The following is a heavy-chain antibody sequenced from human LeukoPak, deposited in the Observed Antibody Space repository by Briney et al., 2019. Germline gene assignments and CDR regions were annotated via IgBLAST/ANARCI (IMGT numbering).Heavy chain of an antibody. CDR1: GDSISSNY. CDR2: IYYSGST. D-gene: IGHD3-22*01. V-gene: IGHV4-59*01. Sequence: SETLSLTCTVSGDSISSNYWSWIRQPPGKGLEWIGYIYYSGSTNYNPSLKSRVTISVDTSKTQFSLKLSSVTAADTAVYYCARYRVSSGYVFGDWGQGTLVSVSS. J-gene: IGHJ4*02. CDR3: ARYRVSSGYVFGD.